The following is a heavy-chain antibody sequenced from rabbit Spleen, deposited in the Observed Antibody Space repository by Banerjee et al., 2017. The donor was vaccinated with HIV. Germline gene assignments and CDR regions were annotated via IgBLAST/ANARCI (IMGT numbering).Heavy chain of an antibody. CDR1: GFTLSSYY. J-gene: IGHJ6*01. Sequence: QEQLVESGGGLVQPGGSLKLSCTASGFTLSSYYMNWVRQAPGKGLEWIGYIDLVFGSTYYANWVNGRFTISRSTSLNTVDLKMTSLTAADMATYFCARNLENYAGSSYLDLWGQGTLVTVS. CDR2: IDLVFGST. CDR3: ARNLENYAGSSYLDL. D-gene: IGHD8-1*01. V-gene: IGHV1S47*01.